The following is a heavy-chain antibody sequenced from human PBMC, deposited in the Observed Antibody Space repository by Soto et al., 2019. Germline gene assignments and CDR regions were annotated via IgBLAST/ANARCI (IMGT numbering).Heavy chain of an antibody. Sequence: EVQLVESGGGLVQPGGSLRLSCAASGFMFSSYEMSWARQTPGRGPEWVANVKQDGSAKYCVDSVKGRFTISRDNAKNSLYLQMNSLRAEDTAVYYCARERGYGSSILRSFDMWGQGTMVIVSS. CDR1: GFMFSSYE. J-gene: IGHJ3*02. CDR3: ARERGYGSSILRSFDM. V-gene: IGHV3-7*01. CDR2: VKQDGSAK. D-gene: IGHD3-10*01.